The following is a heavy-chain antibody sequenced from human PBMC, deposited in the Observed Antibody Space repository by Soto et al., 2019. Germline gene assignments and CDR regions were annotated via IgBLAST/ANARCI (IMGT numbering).Heavy chain of an antibody. CDR2: ISYDGSNK. CDR3: GRGAARNSYGMDF. D-gene: IGHD6-6*01. CDR1: RFTLGTYA. V-gene: IGHV3-30*14. J-gene: IGHJ6*02. Sequence: GALRVACVDSRFTLGTYAMHWVRQAPGKVLGWVGVISYDGSNKYYADSVKVRLTISRDNSKNTLYLQMNSLRAEDTAVYYWGRGAARNSYGMDFWGQGTTVTVSS.